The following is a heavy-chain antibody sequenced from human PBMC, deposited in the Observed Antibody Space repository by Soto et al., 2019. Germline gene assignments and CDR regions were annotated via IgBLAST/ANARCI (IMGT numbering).Heavy chain of an antibody. Sequence: GASVKVSCKASGYTFTSYDINWVRQATGQGLEWMGWMNPNSGNTGYAQKFQGRVTMTRTTSISTAYMELSSLRSEDTAVYYCARGVRFGGYCSSTSGATRDCFDPWGQGTLVTVSS. J-gene: IGHJ5*02. D-gene: IGHD2-2*01. CDR3: ARGVRFGGYCSSTSGATRDCFDP. CDR2: MNPNSGNT. V-gene: IGHV1-8*01. CDR1: GYTFTSYD.